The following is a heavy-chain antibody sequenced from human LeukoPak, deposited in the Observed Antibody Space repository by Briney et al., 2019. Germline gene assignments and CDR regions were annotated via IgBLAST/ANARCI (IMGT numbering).Heavy chain of an antibody. Sequence: PGGSLRLSCAASGITFSDYYMSWIRQVPGKGLEWLAYISSTGSTTNYADSVKGRFTISRDNTKKSLYLQMNSLGGEDTAVYYCAKGYGSTRTFGYWGQGILVTVSS. V-gene: IGHV3-11*04. J-gene: IGHJ4*02. CDR3: AKGYGSTRTFGY. CDR1: GITFSDYY. D-gene: IGHD6-13*01. CDR2: ISSTGSTT.